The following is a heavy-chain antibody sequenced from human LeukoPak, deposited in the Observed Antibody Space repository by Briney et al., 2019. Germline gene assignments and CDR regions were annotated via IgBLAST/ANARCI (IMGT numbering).Heavy chain of an antibody. V-gene: IGHV5-51*01. CDR3: ARTPLYGSGLAYYFDY. J-gene: IGHJ4*02. CDR2: IYPGDSDT. CDR1: GYSFTSYW. Sequence: GESLQISCKGSGYSFTSYWIGWVRQMPGKGLEWMGIIYPGDSDTRYSPSFQGQVTISADKSISTAYLQWSSLKASDTAMYYCARTPLYGSGLAYYFDYWGQGTLVTVSS. D-gene: IGHD3-10*01.